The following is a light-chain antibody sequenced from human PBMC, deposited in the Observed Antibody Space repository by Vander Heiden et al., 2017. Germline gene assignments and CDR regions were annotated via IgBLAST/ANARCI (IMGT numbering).Light chain of an antibody. V-gene: IGKV1-5*03. Sequence: DIQMTQSPSTLSASVGDRVTITCRASQSISSWLTWYQQKPGKAPKLLIYKASSLESGVPLRFSGRGSGTEFTLTISSLQPDDFATYYCQQDNSYPYTFGQGTKLEIK. CDR1: QSISSW. CDR2: KAS. CDR3: QQDNSYPYT. J-gene: IGKJ2*01.